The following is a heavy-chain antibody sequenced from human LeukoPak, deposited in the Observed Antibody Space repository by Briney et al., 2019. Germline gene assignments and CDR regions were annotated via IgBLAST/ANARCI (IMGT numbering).Heavy chain of an antibody. Sequence: SGPTLVNPPQTLTLTCTFSGFSLSTSGLGVGWIRQPPANALESLALINWNDDRRYSPSLKNRLTTTKDTSKTQVVLTMTNMDPADTATYYFAHRRYYDRHGYPRPFDFWGQGTLVTVSS. CDR1: GFSLSTSGLG. CDR3: AHRRYYDRHGYPRPFDF. D-gene: IGHD3-22*01. J-gene: IGHJ4*02. V-gene: IGHV2-5*01. CDR2: INWNDDR.